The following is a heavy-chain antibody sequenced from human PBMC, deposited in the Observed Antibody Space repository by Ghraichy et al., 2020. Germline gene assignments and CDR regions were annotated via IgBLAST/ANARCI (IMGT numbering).Heavy chain of an antibody. V-gene: IGHV3-11*04. CDR3: AKYSPYYGSGHFDY. D-gene: IGHD3-10*01. J-gene: IGHJ4*02. Sequence: GGSLRLSCAASGFTFSDYYMNWIRQAPGKGLEWVSYISSSGSTIYYADSVKGRFTISRDNAKNSLYLQMNSLRAEDTAVYYCAKYSPYYGSGHFDYWGQGTLVTVSS. CDR2: ISSSGSTI. CDR1: GFTFSDYY.